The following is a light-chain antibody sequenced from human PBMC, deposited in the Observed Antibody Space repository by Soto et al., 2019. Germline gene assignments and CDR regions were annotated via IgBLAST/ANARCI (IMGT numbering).Light chain of an antibody. CDR1: QSISSW. V-gene: IGKV1-5*01. CDR2: DAS. Sequence: DIQMTQSPSTLSASVGDRVTITCRASQSISSWLGWYQQKPGKAPKLLIYDASSLESGVPSRFSGSGSGTEFTLTSSSLQADDFATYYCQQYNSYPWTFGQGTKVEIK. CDR3: QQYNSYPWT. J-gene: IGKJ1*01.